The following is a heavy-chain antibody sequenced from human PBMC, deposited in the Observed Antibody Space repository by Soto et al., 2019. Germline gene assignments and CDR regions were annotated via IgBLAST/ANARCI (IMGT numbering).Heavy chain of an antibody. V-gene: IGHV3-74*01. CDR1: GFTFSSYW. CDR2: INSDGSST. J-gene: IGHJ6*02. Sequence: EVQLVESGGGLVQPGGSLRLSCAASGFTFSSYWMHWVRQAPGKGLVWVSRINSDGSSTSYADSVKGRFTISRDNAKNTLYLEMNSLRAEDTAVYYCARDCSSTSCYYGMDVWGQGTTVTVSS. D-gene: IGHD2-2*01. CDR3: ARDCSSTSCYYGMDV.